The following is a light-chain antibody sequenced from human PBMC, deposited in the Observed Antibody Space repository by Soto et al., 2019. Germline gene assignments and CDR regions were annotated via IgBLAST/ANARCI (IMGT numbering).Light chain of an antibody. CDR3: LLYYVGTWV. Sequence: QTVVTQEPSLTVSPGGTVTLTCAYSTGAVTSGHYPNWFQQTPGQAPRMLIYSTSNKHSWAPARFSGFLLGDRAALTLSGVQPEDEAEYHCLLYYVGTWVFGGGTKLTVL. J-gene: IGLJ3*02. CDR1: TGAVTSGHY. V-gene: IGLV7-43*01. CDR2: STS.